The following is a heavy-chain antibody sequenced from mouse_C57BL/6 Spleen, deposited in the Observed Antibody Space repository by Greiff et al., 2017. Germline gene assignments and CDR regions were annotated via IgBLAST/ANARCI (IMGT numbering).Heavy chain of an antibody. CDR3: AKGVSSGYYFDY. CDR2: ISSGSSTI. J-gene: IGHJ2*01. D-gene: IGHD3-2*02. V-gene: IGHV5-17*01. CDR1: GFTFSDYG. Sequence: EVMLVESGGGLVKPGGSLKLSCAASGFTFSDYGMHWVRQAPEKGLEWVAYISSGSSTIYYADTVKGRFTISRANAKNTLFLQMTSLQSEDTAVYYCAKGVSSGYYFDYWGQGTTLTVSS.